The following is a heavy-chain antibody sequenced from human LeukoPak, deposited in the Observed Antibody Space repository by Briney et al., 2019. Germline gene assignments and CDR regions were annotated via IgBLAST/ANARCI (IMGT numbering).Heavy chain of an antibody. J-gene: IGHJ6*03. V-gene: IGHV3-21*01. CDR1: GFTFSSYS. CDR2: ISSSSSYI. D-gene: IGHD2-2*01. CDR3: ARDQYCSSTSCYYYYYYMDV. Sequence: GVLRLSCAASGFTFSSYSMNWVRQAPGKGLEWVSSISSSSSYIYYADSVKGRFTISRDNAKNSLYLQMNSLRAEDTAVYYCARDQYCSSTSCYYYYYYMDVWGKGTTVTVSS.